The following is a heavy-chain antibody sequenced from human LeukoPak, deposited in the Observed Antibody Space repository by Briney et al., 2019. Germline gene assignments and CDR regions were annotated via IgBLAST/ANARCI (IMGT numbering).Heavy chain of an antibody. CDR1: GYTFTGYY. Sequence: ASVKVSCKASGYTFTGYYMHWVLQAPGQGLEWMGWIKPNSGGTNYAQKFQGRVTMTRDTSISTAYMELSRLRSDDTAVYYCARADGRYCSSTSCQGGWFDPWGQGTLVTVSS. V-gene: IGHV1-2*02. CDR2: IKPNSGGT. J-gene: IGHJ5*02. CDR3: ARADGRYCSSTSCQGGWFDP. D-gene: IGHD2-2*01.